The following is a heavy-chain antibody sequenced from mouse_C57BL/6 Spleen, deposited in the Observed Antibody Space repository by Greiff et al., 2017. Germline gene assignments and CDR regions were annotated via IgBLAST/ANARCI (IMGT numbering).Heavy chain of an antibody. Sequence: VKGVESGPELVKPGASVKISCKASGYAFSSSWMNWVKQRPGKGLEWIGRIYPGDGAPNYNGTFKGKATLTADKSSSTAYMQISMLSSEDSAVYFCARDWDGDWYFDVWGTGTTVTVSS. D-gene: IGHD4-1*01. CDR1: GYAFSSSW. J-gene: IGHJ1*03. V-gene: IGHV1-82*01. CDR3: ARDWDGDWYFDV. CDR2: IYPGDGAP.